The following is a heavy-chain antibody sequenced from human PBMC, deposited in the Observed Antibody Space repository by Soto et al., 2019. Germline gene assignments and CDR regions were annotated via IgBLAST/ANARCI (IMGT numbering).Heavy chain of an antibody. Sequence: SETLSLTCTVSSDSISSSSYYWVWIRQPPGKGLEWIGSVYYTGRTYYNPSLKSGVTISVDTSKNQFSLKLSSVTAADTAVYYCARQGFGRLHGLVDVWGQGTTVT. D-gene: IGHD3-10*01. CDR1: SDSISSSSYY. J-gene: IGHJ6*02. V-gene: IGHV4-39*01. CDR3: ARQGFGRLHGLVDV. CDR2: VYYTGRT.